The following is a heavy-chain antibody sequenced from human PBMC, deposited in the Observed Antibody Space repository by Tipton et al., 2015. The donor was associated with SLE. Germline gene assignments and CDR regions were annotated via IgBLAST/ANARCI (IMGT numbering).Heavy chain of an antibody. CDR2: IHYTGNT. CDR1: GDSISGSSYY. J-gene: IGHJ3*02. D-gene: IGHD5-24*01. CDR3: ATTGEQMATIYDTFDI. Sequence: TLSLTCTVSGDSISGSSYYWGWIRQPPGKGLEWIGSIHYTGNTYYNPSLKSRVTISVDTSKNQFSLRLTSVTAADTAVYYCATTGEQMATIYDTFDIWGQGTMVNVSS. V-gene: IGHV4-39*07.